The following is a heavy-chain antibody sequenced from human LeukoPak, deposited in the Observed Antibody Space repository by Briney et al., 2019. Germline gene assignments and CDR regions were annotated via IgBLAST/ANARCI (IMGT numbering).Heavy chain of an antibody. CDR2: INHSGST. D-gene: IGHD3-10*01. CDR3: ARLTALNYYGSGSYYNNYYYYMDV. J-gene: IGHJ6*03. Sequence: PSETLSLTCAVYGGSFSGYYWTWIRQPPGKGLEWVGEINHSGSTNYNPSLKSRVTISVDTSKNQFSLKLSSVTAPGTAVYYCARLTALNYYGSGSYYNNYYYYMDVWGKGTTVTISS. CDR1: GGSFSGYY. V-gene: IGHV4-34*01.